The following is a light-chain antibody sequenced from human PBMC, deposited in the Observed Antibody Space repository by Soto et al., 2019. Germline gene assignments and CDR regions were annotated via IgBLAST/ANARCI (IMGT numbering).Light chain of an antibody. J-gene: IGKJ1*01. CDR3: QQYNSWT. Sequence: DIQMTQSPSTLSASVGDRDTITCRASQSISSLLAWYQQKTGKAPKLLIYKASSLESGVPSRFSGSGSGTEFTLTISSMQPDDFATYYCQQYNSWTFGQGTKVDIK. V-gene: IGKV1-5*03. CDR1: QSISSL. CDR2: KAS.